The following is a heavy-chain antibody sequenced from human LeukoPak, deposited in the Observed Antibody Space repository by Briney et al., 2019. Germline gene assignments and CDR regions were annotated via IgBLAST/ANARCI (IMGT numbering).Heavy chain of an antibody. CDR3: ARGGRIGWFDP. V-gene: IGHV3-23*01. CDR1: GFTFSSYA. D-gene: IGHD2-15*01. Sequence: GGSLRLSCAASGFTFSSYALSWVRQAPGKGLEWVSGISGSGGSTYYADSVKGRFTVSRDNAKNSLYLQMNSLRPEDTAVYYCARGGRIGWFDPWGQGTLVTVSS. J-gene: IGHJ5*02. CDR2: ISGSGGST.